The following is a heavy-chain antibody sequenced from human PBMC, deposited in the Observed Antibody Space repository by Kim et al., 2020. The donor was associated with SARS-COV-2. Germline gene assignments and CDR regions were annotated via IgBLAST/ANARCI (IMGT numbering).Heavy chain of an antibody. CDR3: AKDLYYGSGTTEYYFDY. J-gene: IGHJ4*02. D-gene: IGHD3-10*01. V-gene: IGHV3-23*01. Sequence: GKGRFTSSRDNSKNTLYLQMNSLRAEDTAVYYCAKDLYYGSGTTEYYFDYWGQGTLVTVSS.